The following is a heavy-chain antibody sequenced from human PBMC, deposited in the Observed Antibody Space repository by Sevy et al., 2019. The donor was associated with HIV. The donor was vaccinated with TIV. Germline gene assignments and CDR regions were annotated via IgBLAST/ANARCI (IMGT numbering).Heavy chain of an antibody. CDR1: GFTFSSHA. CDR2: IGTNGDGR. D-gene: IGHD3-22*01. J-gene: IGHJ4*02. Sequence: GGSLRLSCVASGFTFSSHAMKWVRQVPGKGLEWVSSIGTNGDGRYYADSVKGRFTISRDNSKSTLYLQMNSLRAEDTALYYCSKPIYFYDNSGYSGDYWGQGIRITVSS. CDR3: SKPIYFYDNSGYSGDY. V-gene: IGHV3-23*01.